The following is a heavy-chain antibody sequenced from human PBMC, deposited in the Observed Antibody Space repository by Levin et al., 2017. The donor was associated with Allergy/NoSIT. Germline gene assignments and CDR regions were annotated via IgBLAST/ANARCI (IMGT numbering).Heavy chain of an antibody. Sequence: SKASGYTFTSYYMHWVRQAPGQGLEWMGIINPSGGSTSYAQKFQGRVTMTRDTSTSTVYMELSSLRSEDTAMYYCARDGYCTGGVCPMDYWGQGTLVTVSS. CDR1: GYTFTSYY. CDR3: ARDGYCTGGVCPMDY. J-gene: IGHJ4*02. V-gene: IGHV1-46*01. CDR2: INPSGGST. D-gene: IGHD2-8*02.